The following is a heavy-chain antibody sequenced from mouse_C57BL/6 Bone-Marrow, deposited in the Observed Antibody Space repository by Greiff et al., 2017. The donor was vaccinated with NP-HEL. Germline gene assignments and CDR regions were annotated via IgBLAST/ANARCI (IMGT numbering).Heavy chain of an antibody. Sequence: QVHVKQPGAELVKPGASVKLSCKASGYTFTSYWMHWVKQRPGQGLEWIGMIHPNSGSTNYNEKFKSKATLTVDKSSSTAYMQLSSLTSEDSAVYYCARGGNPFAYWGQGTLVTVSA. J-gene: IGHJ3*01. CDR3: ARGGNPFAY. D-gene: IGHD2-1*01. V-gene: IGHV1-64*01. CDR2: IHPNSGST. CDR1: GYTFTSYW.